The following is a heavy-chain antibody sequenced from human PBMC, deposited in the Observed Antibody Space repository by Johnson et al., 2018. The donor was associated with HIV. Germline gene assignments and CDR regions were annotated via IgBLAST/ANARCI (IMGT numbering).Heavy chain of an antibody. Sequence: QVQLVESGGGVVQPGKSLRLSCVASGFTFSSYGMHWVRQAPGRGLEWVAVIWYDGTNNYYGDSVEGRFTISKDISKNTLYLQMDSLRPEDTAVYYCARGRKDIEAADGLDNDAFDMWGQGTLVTVSS. J-gene: IGHJ3*02. CDR1: GFTFSSYG. D-gene: IGHD5-12*01. CDR3: ARGRKDIEAADGLDNDAFDM. V-gene: IGHV3-33*01. CDR2: IWYDGTNN.